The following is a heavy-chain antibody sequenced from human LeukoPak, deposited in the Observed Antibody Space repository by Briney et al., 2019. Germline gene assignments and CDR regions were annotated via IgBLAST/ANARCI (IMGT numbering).Heavy chain of an antibody. Sequence: ASVKVSCKASGGTFSSYAISWVRQAPGQGLEWMGGIIPIFGTANYAQKFQGRVTTTADESTSTAYMELSSLRSEDTAVYYCARDQGLPGGGYFDYWGQGTLVTVSS. J-gene: IGHJ4*02. CDR1: GGTFSSYA. CDR2: IIPIFGTA. V-gene: IGHV1-69*13. D-gene: IGHD3-16*01. CDR3: ARDQGLPGGGYFDY.